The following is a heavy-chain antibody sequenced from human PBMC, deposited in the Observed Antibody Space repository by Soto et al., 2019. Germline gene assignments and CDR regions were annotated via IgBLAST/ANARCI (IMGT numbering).Heavy chain of an antibody. Sequence: QVQLVQSGAEVQKPGASVNISCKASGYTFTNYYFHWVRQAPGQGLEWMGIVNPDTGNKNYAPSFQGRITLTREKSTRTGYTGVNRLGSEDTAVYYCARPGERGAFGIWGQGTMVTVSS. CDR3: ARPGERGAFGI. CDR1: GYTFTNYY. D-gene: IGHD7-27*01. V-gene: IGHV1-46*01. CDR2: VNPDTGNK. J-gene: IGHJ3*02.